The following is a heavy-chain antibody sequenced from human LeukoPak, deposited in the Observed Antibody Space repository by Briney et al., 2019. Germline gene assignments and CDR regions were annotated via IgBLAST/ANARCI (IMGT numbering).Heavy chain of an antibody. CDR1: GDSVSSNSAA. D-gene: IGHD5-12*01. CDR2: TYYRSKWYN. Sequence: SQTLSLTCAISGDSVSSNSAAWNWIRQSPSRGLEWLGRTYYRSKWYNDYAVSVKSRITINPDTSKNQFSLQLNSVTPEDTAVYHCATGWLEEVGDDAFDIWGQGTMVTVSS. V-gene: IGHV6-1*01. CDR3: ATGWLEEVGDDAFDI. J-gene: IGHJ3*02.